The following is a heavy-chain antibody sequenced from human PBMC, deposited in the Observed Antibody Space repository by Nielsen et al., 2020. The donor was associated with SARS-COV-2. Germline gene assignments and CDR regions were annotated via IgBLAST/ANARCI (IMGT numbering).Heavy chain of an antibody. D-gene: IGHD2-2*02. CDR3: ARRGCSSTSCYRNWFDP. CDR2: IIPILGIA. J-gene: IGHJ5*02. V-gene: IGHV1-69*02. Sequence: SVKVSCKASGGTFSSYTISWVRQVPGQGLEWMGRIIPILGIANYAQKFQGRVTITADKSTSTAYMELSSLRSEDTAVYYCARRGCSSTSCYRNWFDPWGQGTLVTVSS. CDR1: GGTFSSYT.